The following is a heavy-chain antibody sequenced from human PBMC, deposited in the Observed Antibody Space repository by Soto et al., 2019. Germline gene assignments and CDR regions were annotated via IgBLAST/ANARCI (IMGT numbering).Heavy chain of an antibody. CDR1: GGSFSGYY. CDR3: ARGEMATIDWFDP. CDR2: INHSDST. J-gene: IGHJ5*02. D-gene: IGHD5-12*01. V-gene: IGHV4-34*01. Sequence: PSETLSLTCAVYGGSFSGYYWCWIRQPPGKGQGWIGKINHSDSTNYNQSLNSRGTISVDPAKNQFSLKLSSVTVADTAMYYCARGEMATIDWFDPWGQGTLVTGSS.